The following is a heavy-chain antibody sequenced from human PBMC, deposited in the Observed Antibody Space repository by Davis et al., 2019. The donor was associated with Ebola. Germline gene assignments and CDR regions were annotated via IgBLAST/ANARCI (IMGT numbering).Heavy chain of an antibody. CDR3: AKDKGFWVPPDWFGP. CDR2: ISGSGKTT. V-gene: IGHV3-23*01. J-gene: IGHJ5*02. D-gene: IGHD3-16*01. CDR1: GFTFSSYT. Sequence: GGSLRLSCAASGFTFSSYTMNWVRQAPGKGLEWVACISGSGKTTYYADSVEGRFNISRDNSKNTLSLQMNSVRGEDSAVYYCAKDKGFWVPPDWFGPWGQGVQVTVSS.